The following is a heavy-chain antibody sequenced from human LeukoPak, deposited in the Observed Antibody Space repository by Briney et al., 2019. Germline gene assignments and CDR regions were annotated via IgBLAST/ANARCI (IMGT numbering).Heavy chain of an antibody. J-gene: IGHJ4*02. CDR3: ARTSPYYDFWSGYYTQHYFDY. D-gene: IGHD3-3*01. CDR2: IYYSGST. Sequence: SETLSLTCTVSGGSISSYYWSWIRQPPGKGLEWIGYIYYSGSTNYNPSLKSRVTISVDTSKNQFSLKLSSVTAADTAVHYCARTSPYYDFWSGYYTQHYFDYWGQGTLVTVSS. V-gene: IGHV4-59*01. CDR1: GGSISSYY.